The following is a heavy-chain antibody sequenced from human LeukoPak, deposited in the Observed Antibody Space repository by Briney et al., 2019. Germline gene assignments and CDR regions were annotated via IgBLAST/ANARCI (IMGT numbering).Heavy chain of an antibody. V-gene: IGHV3-23*01. CDR2: ISGSGGST. D-gene: IGHD6-13*01. CDR1: GFTFSNYA. J-gene: IGHJ4*02. Sequence: GGSLRLSCAASGFTFSNYAMSWVRQAPGKGLEWVSAISGSGGSTDYADSVKGRFTISRENSKNPLYLQMNSLRAEDTAVYYCANCVDSSPVHYFDYWGQGTLVTVSS. CDR3: ANCVDSSPVHYFDY.